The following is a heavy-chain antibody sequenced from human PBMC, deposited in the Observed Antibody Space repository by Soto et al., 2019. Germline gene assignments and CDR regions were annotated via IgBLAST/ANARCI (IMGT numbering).Heavy chain of an antibody. Sequence: EVQVVESGGGLVKPGGSLRLSCTASGFSFSSFSMDWVRQAPGKGLEWVSSMSSSSSHIYYADSVKGRFTISRDNAKNSLCLQMNSLSDEDTAVYYCTTEVTGHDAFDIWGQGTMVTVSS. V-gene: IGHV3-21*01. D-gene: IGHD7-27*01. CDR1: GFSFSSFS. CDR3: TTEVTGHDAFDI. CDR2: MSSSSSHI. J-gene: IGHJ3*02.